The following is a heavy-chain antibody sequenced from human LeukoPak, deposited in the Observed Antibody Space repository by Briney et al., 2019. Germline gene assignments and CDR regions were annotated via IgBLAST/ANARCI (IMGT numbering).Heavy chain of an antibody. Sequence: SVKLSCNASGGTFSTYAISWVRQAPGQGLEWMGGIIPIFGTANYAQKFPGRVTITADESASTAYMELSSLISEDTAVYYCAKGYGGNEIDYWGQGTLVTVSS. CDR1: GGTFSTYA. D-gene: IGHD4-23*01. CDR2: IIPIFGTA. V-gene: IGHV1-69*13. J-gene: IGHJ4*02. CDR3: AKGYGGNEIDY.